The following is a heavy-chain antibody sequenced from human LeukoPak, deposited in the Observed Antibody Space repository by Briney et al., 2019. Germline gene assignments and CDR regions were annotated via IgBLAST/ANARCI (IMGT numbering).Heavy chain of an antibody. V-gene: IGHV3-30-3*01. CDR2: ISYDGSNK. CDR1: GFTFSSYA. Sequence: GGSLRLSCAASGFTFSSYAMHWVRQAPGKGLEWVAVISYDGSNKYYADSVKGRFTISRDNSKNTLYLQMNSLRAEDTAVYYCARDEVDAFDIWGQGTMVTVSS. CDR3: ARDEVDAFDI. J-gene: IGHJ3*02.